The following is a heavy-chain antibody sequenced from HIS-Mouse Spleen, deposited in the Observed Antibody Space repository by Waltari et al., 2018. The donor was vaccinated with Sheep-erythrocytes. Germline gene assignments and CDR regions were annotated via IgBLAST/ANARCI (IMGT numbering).Heavy chain of an antibody. CDR3: ARANSGSYDDAFDI. Sequence: EVQLVESGGGLVELGGSLRLPGAASVFTFSSSPMHWVRQATGKGLEWVSAIGTAGDTYYPGSVKGRFTISRENAKNSLYLQMNSLRVGDTAVYYCARANSGSYDDAFDIWGQGTMVTVSS. V-gene: IGHV3-13*01. J-gene: IGHJ3*02. D-gene: IGHD1-26*01. CDR1: VFTFSSSP. CDR2: IGTAGDT.